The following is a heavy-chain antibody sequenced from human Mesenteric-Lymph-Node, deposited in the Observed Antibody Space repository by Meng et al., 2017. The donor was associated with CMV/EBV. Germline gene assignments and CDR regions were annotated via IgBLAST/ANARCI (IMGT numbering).Heavy chain of an antibody. CDR1: GYTFTGYY. D-gene: IGHD1-7*01. Sequence: ASVKVSCKASGYTFTGYYIHWVRQAPGQGLEWMGWINPNTGGTDFAQKFQGRVTMTRDTSITTVYSEFSRLRFDDTAMYYCARDPDWKYFLGRGNAFDIWGQGTMVTVS. CDR2: INPNTGGT. J-gene: IGHJ3*02. CDR3: ARDPDWKYFLGRGNAFDI. V-gene: IGHV1-2*02.